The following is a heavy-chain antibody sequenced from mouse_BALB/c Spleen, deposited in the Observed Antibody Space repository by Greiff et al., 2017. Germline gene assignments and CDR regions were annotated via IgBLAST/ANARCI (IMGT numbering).Heavy chain of an antibody. Sequence: EVQLVESGGGLVKPGGSLKLSCAASGFTFSSYAMSWVRQTPENRLEWVASISSGGSTYYPDSVKGRFTISRDNARNILYLQMSSLRSEDTAMYYCARNYGSSSFAYWGQGTLVTVSA. J-gene: IGHJ3*01. D-gene: IGHD1-1*01. CDR1: GFTFSSYA. CDR2: ISSGGST. V-gene: IGHV5-6-5*01. CDR3: ARNYGSSSFAY.